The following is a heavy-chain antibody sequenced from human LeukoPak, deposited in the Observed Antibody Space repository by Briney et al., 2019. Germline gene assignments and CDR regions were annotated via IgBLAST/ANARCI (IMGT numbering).Heavy chain of an antibody. J-gene: IGHJ4*02. Sequence: SVKVSCKASGGTFSSYAISWVRQAPGQGLEWMGGIIPIFGTANYAQKFQGRVTITADESTSTAYMELSSLRSEDTDVYYCARGLGSFRGFDYWGQGTLVTVSS. D-gene: IGHD3-10*01. V-gene: IGHV1-69*01. CDR1: GGTFSSYA. CDR3: ARGLGSFRGFDY. CDR2: IIPIFGTA.